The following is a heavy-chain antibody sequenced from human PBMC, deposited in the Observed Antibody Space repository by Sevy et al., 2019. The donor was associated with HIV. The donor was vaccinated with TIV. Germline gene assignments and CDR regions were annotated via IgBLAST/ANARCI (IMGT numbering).Heavy chain of an antibody. CDR2: ISGSGSST. CDR3: AKVSIFGVGGFYDY. CDR1: GFTFSNYA. Sequence: GGSLRLSCAASGFTFSNYALTWVRQAPGKGLNWVSAISGSGSSTDYVDSVKGRFTISRDNSKNTPYLQMNSLRDEDTAVYYCAKVSIFGVGGFYDYWGQGTLVTVSS. V-gene: IGHV3-23*01. D-gene: IGHD3-3*01. J-gene: IGHJ4*02.